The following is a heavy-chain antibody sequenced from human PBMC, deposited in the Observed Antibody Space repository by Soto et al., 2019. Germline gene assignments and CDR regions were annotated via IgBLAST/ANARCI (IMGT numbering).Heavy chain of an antibody. V-gene: IGHV1-2*04. D-gene: IGHD5-18*01. J-gene: IGHJ4*02. CDR1: GYTFTQYY. CDR3: AREGHSYGYIDY. CDR2: INPNSGGT. Sequence: ASVNVSCKASGYTFTQYYMHWVRQAPGQGLEWMGWINPNSGGTNYAQKFQGWVTMTRDTSISTAYMELSRLRSDDTAVYYCAREGHSYGYIDYWGQGNLVTVSS.